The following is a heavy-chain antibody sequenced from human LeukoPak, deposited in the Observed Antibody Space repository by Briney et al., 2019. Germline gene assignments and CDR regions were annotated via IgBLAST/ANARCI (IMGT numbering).Heavy chain of an antibody. CDR2: ISAYNGNT. V-gene: IGHV1-18*01. Sequence: ASVKVSCKASGYTFTSYAMHWVRQAPGQRLEWMGWISAYNGNTDYAQKLQGRVTMTTDTSTSTAYMELRSLRSDDTAVYYCARVGVRYFDWHGNYFDYWGQGTLVTVSS. CDR1: GYTFTSYA. CDR3: ARVGVRYFDWHGNYFDY. D-gene: IGHD3-9*01. J-gene: IGHJ4*02.